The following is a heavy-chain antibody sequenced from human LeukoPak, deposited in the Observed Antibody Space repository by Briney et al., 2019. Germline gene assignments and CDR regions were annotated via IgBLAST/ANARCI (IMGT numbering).Heavy chain of an antibody. V-gene: IGHV3-74*01. CDR3: AKEPLDGGNLDY. CDR2: INTDGSST. D-gene: IGHD4-23*01. CDR1: GFTFSSYW. Sequence: GGSLRLSCAASGFTFSSYWMHWVRQAPGKGLVWVSRINTDGSSTSYADSVKGRFTISRDNSKNTLYLQMNSLRAEDTAVYYCAKEPLDGGNLDYWGQGTLVTVSS. J-gene: IGHJ4*02.